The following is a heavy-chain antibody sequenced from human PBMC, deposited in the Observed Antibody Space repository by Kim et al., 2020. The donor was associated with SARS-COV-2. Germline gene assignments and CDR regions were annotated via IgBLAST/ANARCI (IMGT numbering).Heavy chain of an antibody. J-gene: IGHJ5*02. Sequence: YTKNFHRRLTITRDTSASAAYMELSSLTSKDTAVYYCAREGSGSYNWLDPWGQGTLVTVSS. CDR3: AREGSGSYNWLDP. V-gene: IGHV1-3*01. D-gene: IGHD3-10*01.